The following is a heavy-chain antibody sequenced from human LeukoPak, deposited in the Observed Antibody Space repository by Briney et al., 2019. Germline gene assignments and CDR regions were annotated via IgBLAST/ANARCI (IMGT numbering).Heavy chain of an antibody. CDR1: GFTFSNSA. V-gene: IGHV3-23*01. CDR2: ISGSGGST. D-gene: IGHD3-16*01. CDR3: AKAPGGIVGY. Sequence: GGALRLSCAASGFTFSNSAMSWVRQAPGKGLEWVSAISGSGGSTYYADSVKGRFTISRDNSKNTVYLQMNSLRADDTAVYYCAKAPGGIVGYWGQGTLVTVSS. J-gene: IGHJ4*02.